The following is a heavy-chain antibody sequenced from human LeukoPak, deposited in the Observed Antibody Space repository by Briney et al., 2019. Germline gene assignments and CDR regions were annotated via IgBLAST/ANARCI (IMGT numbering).Heavy chain of an antibody. CDR1: GGPFSGYY. CDR2: INHSGRT. J-gene: IGHJ4*02. V-gene: IGHV4-34*01. Sequence: SETLSLTCAVYGGPFSGYYWSWIRQSPGKGLEWIGEINHSGRTNYNPSLKSRVTISVDTSKNQFSLKLSSVTAADTAVHYCARRRASYDFWSGYLFDYWGQGTLVTVSS. D-gene: IGHD3-3*01. CDR3: ARRRASYDFWSGYLFDY.